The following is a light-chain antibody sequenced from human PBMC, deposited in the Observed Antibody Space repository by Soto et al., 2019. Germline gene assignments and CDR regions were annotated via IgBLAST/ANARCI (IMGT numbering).Light chain of an antibody. V-gene: IGKV3-20*01. J-gene: IGKJ3*01. Sequence: EIVLTQSPGTLSLSPGERATLSCRASQTINNRYLAWYQQKPGQAPRLLIYGASSRATGIPGRFSGSGSGTDFTLTISRLEPEDFAVYYCQQFASSPGFTFGPGTKVD. CDR2: GAS. CDR3: QQFASSPGFT. CDR1: QTINNRY.